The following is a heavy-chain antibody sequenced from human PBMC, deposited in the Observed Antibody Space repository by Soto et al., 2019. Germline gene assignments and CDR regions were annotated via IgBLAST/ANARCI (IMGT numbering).Heavy chain of an antibody. J-gene: IGHJ3*02. Sequence: GPSVKVCCKAAGDTFTRLYMHGVPQAPGQGLEGMGIINPNGGSTNYAQKFQGRVTMTRDTSTSTVYIELSSLRSADTAVYYCAREEYSGYGTHAFDIWGQGTMVTVSS. CDR1: GDTFTRLY. D-gene: IGHD5-12*01. V-gene: IGHV1-46*03. CDR3: AREEYSGYGTHAFDI. CDR2: INPNGGST.